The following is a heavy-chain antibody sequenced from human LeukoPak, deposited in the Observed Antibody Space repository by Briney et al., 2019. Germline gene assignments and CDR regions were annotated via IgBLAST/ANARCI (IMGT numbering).Heavy chain of an antibody. D-gene: IGHD3-10*01. CDR2: MSSDGNAM. V-gene: IGHV3-30-3*01. J-gene: IGHJ5*02. CDR1: GFTFTAYL. Sequence: GGSLRLSCAASGFTFTAYLIHWVRQAPGKGLEWVAVMSSDGNAMFYADSVKGRFTISRDNSKNTLYLQMNSLRAEDTAVYYCAKEGAGWNYYGSNWFDPWGQGTLVTVSS. CDR3: AKEGAGWNYYGSNWFDP.